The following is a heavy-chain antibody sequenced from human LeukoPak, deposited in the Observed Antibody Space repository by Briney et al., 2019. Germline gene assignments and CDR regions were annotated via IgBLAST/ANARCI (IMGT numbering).Heavy chain of an antibody. Sequence: PSETLSLTCAVYGGSSSGYYWSWIRQPPGKGLEWIGEINHSGSTNYNPSLKSRVTISVDTSKNQFSLKLSSVTAADTAVYYCARGLTSSSWYSVVYWGQGTLVTVSS. D-gene: IGHD6-13*01. CDR3: ARGLTSSSWYSVVY. CDR2: INHSGST. CDR1: GGSSSGYY. V-gene: IGHV4-34*01. J-gene: IGHJ4*02.